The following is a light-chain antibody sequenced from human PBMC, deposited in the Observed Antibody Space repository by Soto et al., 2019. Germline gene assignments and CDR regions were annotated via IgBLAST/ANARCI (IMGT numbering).Light chain of an antibody. J-gene: IGLJ2*01. Sequence: QSALTQPPSASGTPGQRVTISCSGSGSNIGSNTVNWYQQLPGTAPKVVIHSNDQRPSGVPDRFSASKSGTSASLAISGFHSEEEADYYCEAGDESLSGPVFGGGTKVTVL. CDR1: GSNIGSNT. V-gene: IGLV1-44*01. CDR2: SND. CDR3: EAGDESLSGPV.